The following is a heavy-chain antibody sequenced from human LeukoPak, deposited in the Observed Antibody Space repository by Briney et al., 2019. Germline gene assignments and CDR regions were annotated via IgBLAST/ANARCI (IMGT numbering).Heavy chain of an antibody. CDR2: IKSKTDGGAT. V-gene: IGHV3-15*01. CDR1: GFTFSSYA. J-gene: IGHJ4*02. CDR3: TTRVRSGYYRFDY. D-gene: IGHD3-3*01. Sequence: PGGSLRLSCAASGFTFSSYAMSWVRQAPGKGLEWVVRIKSKTDGGATDYAAPVKGRFTISRDDSKNTLYLQMNSLKTEDTAVYYCTTRVRSGYYRFDYWGQGTLVTVSS.